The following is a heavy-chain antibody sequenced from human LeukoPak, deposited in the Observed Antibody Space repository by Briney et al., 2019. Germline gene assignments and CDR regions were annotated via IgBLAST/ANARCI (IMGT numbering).Heavy chain of an antibody. D-gene: IGHD3-22*01. Sequence: SETLSLTCTVSGGSISSYYWGWVRQPPGKGLEWIGNIFYSGSTYYSPSLKSRVTISLDTSRNQFSLKLSSVTAADTAVYYCARSSEGRYYYDSSGFSYYYYYMDVWGKGTTVTISS. CDR3: ARSSEGRYYYDSSGFSYYYYYMDV. CDR2: IFYSGST. V-gene: IGHV4-59*01. J-gene: IGHJ6*03. CDR1: GGSISSYY.